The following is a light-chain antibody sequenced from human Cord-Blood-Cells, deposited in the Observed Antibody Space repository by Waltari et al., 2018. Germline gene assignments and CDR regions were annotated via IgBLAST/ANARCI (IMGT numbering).Light chain of an antibody. V-gene: IGLV2-23*01. CDR2: EGS. Sequence: QSALTQPASVSGSPGQSITISCTGTSSDVGSYNLVSWYQQHPGKAPKLMIYEGSKRPSGVSHRLSGSKSGNTASLAISGLQAEDEADYYCCSYAGSSTVFGGGTKLTVL. CDR3: CSYAGSSTV. CDR1: SSDVGSYNL. J-gene: IGLJ3*02.